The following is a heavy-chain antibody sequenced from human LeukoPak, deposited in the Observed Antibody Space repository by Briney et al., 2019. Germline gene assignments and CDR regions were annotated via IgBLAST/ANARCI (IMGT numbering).Heavy chain of an antibody. Sequence: GASVKVSCKASGHTFTGYYMHWLRQAPGQGLEWMGWINPNSGGTNYAQKFQGRVTMTRDTSISTAYMELSRLRSDDTAVYYCARVSYYDSSGYGYWGQGTLVTVSS. CDR2: INPNSGGT. CDR3: ARVSYYDSSGYGY. J-gene: IGHJ4*02. D-gene: IGHD3-22*01. V-gene: IGHV1-2*02. CDR1: GHTFTGYY.